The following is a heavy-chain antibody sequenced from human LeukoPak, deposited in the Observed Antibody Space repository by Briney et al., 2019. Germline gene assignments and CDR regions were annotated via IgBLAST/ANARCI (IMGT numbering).Heavy chain of an antibody. CDR2: IKQDGTET. CDR3: SRHPWVDLALRLAAISFDY. J-gene: IGHJ4*02. Sequence: GGSLRLSCAASGFNFRNYWMSWVRQAPGKGLEWVASIKQDGTETYYVDSVKGRFTISRDNAKNSLYLQMISLRAEDTAAYYCSRHPWVDLALRLAAISFDYWGQGTLVTVSS. D-gene: IGHD3-16*01. V-gene: IGHV3-7*01. CDR1: GFNFRNYW.